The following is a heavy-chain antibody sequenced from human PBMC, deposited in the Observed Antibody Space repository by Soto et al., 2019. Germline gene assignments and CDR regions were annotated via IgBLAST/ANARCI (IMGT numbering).Heavy chain of an antibody. CDR2: IIPMFGTA. CDR1: GGTFINHA. J-gene: IGHJ6*02. CDR3: ARDDAPYCGGDCYRYFFYGLDV. D-gene: IGHD2-21*02. V-gene: IGHV1-69*01. Sequence: QVQLVQSGAEVKKPGSSVKISCKASGGTFINHAFSWVRQAPGQGLEWMGGIIPMFGTADYSQKFQGRVTITADESTTTAHMELSSLRSDDSAVYYCARDDAPYCGGDCYRYFFYGLDVWGQGTTVTVSS.